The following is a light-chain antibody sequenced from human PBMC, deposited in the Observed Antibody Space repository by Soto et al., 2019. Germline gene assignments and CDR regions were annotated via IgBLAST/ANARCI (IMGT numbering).Light chain of an antibody. V-gene: IGKV3-20*01. CDR3: QQYGSSQS. CDR1: QSVSSSY. Sequence: EIVLTQSPGTLSLSPGERATLSCRASQSVSSSYLAWYQQKPGQAPRLLIYGASSRATGIPDRFSGSGYGTDFTLTISRLEPEDFAMYYCQQYGSSQSFGQGTKVEIK. CDR2: GAS. J-gene: IGKJ1*01.